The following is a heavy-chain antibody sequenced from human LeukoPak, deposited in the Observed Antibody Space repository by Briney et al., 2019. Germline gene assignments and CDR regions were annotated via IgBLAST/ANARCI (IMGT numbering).Heavy chain of an antibody. J-gene: IGHJ5*02. CDR1: GFTVSSNY. D-gene: IGHD4-23*01. Sequence: GGSLRLSCAVSGFTVSSNYMTWVRQAPGKGLEWVSVIYSDGKTYHADSVKGRFTISRDNSRNTLHLQMNSLRAEDTAVYYCARLVTGTTVVNSGWFDPWGQGTLVTVSS. V-gene: IGHV3-66*04. CDR3: ARLVTGTTVVNSGWFDP. CDR2: IYSDGKT.